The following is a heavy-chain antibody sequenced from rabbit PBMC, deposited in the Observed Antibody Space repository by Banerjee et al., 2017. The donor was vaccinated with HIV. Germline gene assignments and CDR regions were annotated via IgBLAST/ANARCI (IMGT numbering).Heavy chain of an antibody. D-gene: IGHD7-1*01. CDR3: ARDYSGYSLFEL. Sequence: LTLTCKASGFSFSSNYWISWVRQAPGKGLEWIACINSNTGNTVYASWAKGPFTISKTSSTTVTLQMTSLTAADTATYFCARDYSGYSLFELWGPGTLVTVS. CDR2: INSNTGNT. J-gene: IGHJ4*01. CDR1: GFSFSSNYW. V-gene: IGHV1S45*01.